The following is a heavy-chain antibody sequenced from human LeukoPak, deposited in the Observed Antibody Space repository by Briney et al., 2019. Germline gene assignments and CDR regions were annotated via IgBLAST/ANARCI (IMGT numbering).Heavy chain of an antibody. CDR1: GGSFSDYY. V-gene: IGHV4-34*01. CDR3: ARVWALDAVMVRRGWLDP. J-gene: IGHJ5*02. Sequence: SETLSLTCAVYGGSFSDYYWSWIRQYPGKGLEWIGEINHSGSTNYNPSLKSRVSISVDTSKNQFTLQLNSVTPDDTAVYYCARVWALDAVMVRRGWLDPWGQGTLVIVSS. CDR2: INHSGST. D-gene: IGHD5-18*01.